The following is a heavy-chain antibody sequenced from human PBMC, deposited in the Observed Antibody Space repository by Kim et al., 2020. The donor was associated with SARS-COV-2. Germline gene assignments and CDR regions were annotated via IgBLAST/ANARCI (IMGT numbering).Heavy chain of an antibody. CDR3: ARGAYCGGDCSLDYWYFDL. Sequence: GGSLRLSCAASGFTFSSYSMNWVRQAPGKGLEWVSYISSSSSTIYYADSVKGRFTISRDNAKNSLYLQMNSLRDEDTAVYYCARGAYCGGDCSLDYWYFDLWGRGTLVTVSS. J-gene: IGHJ2*01. CDR1: GFTFSSYS. V-gene: IGHV3-48*02. CDR2: ISSSSSTI. D-gene: IGHD2-21*02.